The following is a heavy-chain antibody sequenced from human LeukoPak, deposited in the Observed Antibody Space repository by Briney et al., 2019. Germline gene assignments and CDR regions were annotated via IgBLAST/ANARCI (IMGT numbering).Heavy chain of an antibody. CDR2: ITDSGGTN. D-gene: IGHD3-16*01. V-gene: IGHV3-48*02. CDR1: GFIFSTYS. CDR3: VRDHNWGSDY. J-gene: IGHJ4*02. Sequence: PGGSLRLSCAASGFIFSTYSMNWVRQAPGKGLEWVSYITDSGGTNYYADSVKGRFTISRDNAKNSLYLQVSSLREEDTAIYYCVRDHNWGSDYWGQGTLVTVSS.